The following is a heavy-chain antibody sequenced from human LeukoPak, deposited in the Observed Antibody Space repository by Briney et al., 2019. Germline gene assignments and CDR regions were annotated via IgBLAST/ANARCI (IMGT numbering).Heavy chain of an antibody. CDR3: ARGGWYSPNWFDP. Sequence: ASVKVSCKAAGYTFTGYYMHWVRQDPGQGLEWMGGINPNSGGTNYAQKFQGRVTMTRDTSISTAYMDLSRLRSDDTAVYYCARGGWYSPNWFDPWGQGTLVTVSS. J-gene: IGHJ5*02. D-gene: IGHD6-19*01. V-gene: IGHV1-2*02. CDR1: GYTFTGYY. CDR2: INPNSGGT.